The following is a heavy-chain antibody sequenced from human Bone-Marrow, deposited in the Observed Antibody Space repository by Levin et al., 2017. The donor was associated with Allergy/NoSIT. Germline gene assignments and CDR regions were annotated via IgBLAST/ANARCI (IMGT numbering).Heavy chain of an antibody. CDR2: ISSSSSTI. Sequence: SRNGGRQAPGKGLEWVSYISSSSSTIYYADSVKGRFTISRDNAKNSLYLQMNSLRAEDTAVYYCARDYSSGWPTIIPHFDYWGQGTLVTVSS. V-gene: IGHV3-48*01. D-gene: IGHD6-19*01. CDR1: S. CDR3: ARDYSSGWPTIIPHFDY. J-gene: IGHJ4*02.